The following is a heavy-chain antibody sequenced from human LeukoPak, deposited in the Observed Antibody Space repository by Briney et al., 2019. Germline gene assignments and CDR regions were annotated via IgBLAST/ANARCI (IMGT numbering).Heavy chain of an antibody. Sequence: ASVKVSCKASGYTFTSYDINWVRQATGQGLEWMGWMNPNSGNTGYAQKFQGRVTITRNTSISTAYMELSSLRSEDTAVYYCAKGGSRGSYYGIDYWGQGTLVTVSS. CDR3: AKGGSRGSYYGIDY. CDR1: GYTFTSYD. CDR2: MNPNSGNT. J-gene: IGHJ4*02. V-gene: IGHV1-8*03. D-gene: IGHD1-26*01.